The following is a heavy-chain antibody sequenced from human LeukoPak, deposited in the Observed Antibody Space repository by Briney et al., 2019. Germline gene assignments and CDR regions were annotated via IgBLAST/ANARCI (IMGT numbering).Heavy chain of an antibody. V-gene: IGHV1-2*02. CDR1: GYTFTGYY. CDR2: INPNSGGT. Sequence: ASVKVSCKASGYTFTGYYIHWVRQAPGQGLEWMGWINPNSGGTNYAQKFQGRVTMTRDTSISTAYMELSRLRSDDTAVYYCARDRWADCSSTSCEAWFDPWGQGTLVTVSS. D-gene: IGHD2-2*01. J-gene: IGHJ5*02. CDR3: ARDRWADCSSTSCEAWFDP.